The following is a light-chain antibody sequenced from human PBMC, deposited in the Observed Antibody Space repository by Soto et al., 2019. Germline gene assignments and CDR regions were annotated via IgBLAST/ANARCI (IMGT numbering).Light chain of an antibody. V-gene: IGLV2-8*01. CDR2: EVS. Sequence: QSALAQPPSASGFPGRSVTISCAGTSKDVGGYNFVSWYQQHPGKAPKLMIFEVSKRPSGVPDRFSGSKFGNTASLTVSGLQAEDEADYYCSSYAGNNIFYVFGTGTKVTVL. CDR1: SKDVGGYNF. CDR3: SSYAGNNIFYV. J-gene: IGLJ1*01.